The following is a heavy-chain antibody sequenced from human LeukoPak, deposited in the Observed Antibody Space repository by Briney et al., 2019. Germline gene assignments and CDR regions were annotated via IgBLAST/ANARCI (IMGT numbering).Heavy chain of an antibody. J-gene: IGHJ4*02. CDR2: IIPIFGTA. D-gene: IGHD3-3*01. V-gene: IGHV1-69*13. Sequence: GASVKVSCNASGGTFSSYAISWVRQAPGQGLEWMGGIIPIFGTANYAQKFQGRVTITADESTSTAYMELSSLRSEDTAVYYCARSPLYYDFWSGYSHGGYFDYWGQGTLVTVSS. CDR3: ARSPLYYDFWSGYSHGGYFDY. CDR1: GGTFSSYA.